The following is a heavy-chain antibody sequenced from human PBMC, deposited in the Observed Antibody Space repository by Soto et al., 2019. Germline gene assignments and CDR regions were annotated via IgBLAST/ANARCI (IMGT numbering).Heavy chain of an antibody. D-gene: IGHD3-10*01. J-gene: IGHJ4*02. V-gene: IGHV1-8*01. Sequence: ASVTVSCTASGYTFTSYDINWVRQATGQGLEWMGWMNPNSGNTGYAQKFQGRVTMTRNTSITTAYMELSSLRSEDTAVYYCARGSMVRGPIFGYWGQGTLVTVSS. CDR2: MNPNSGNT. CDR1: GYTFTSYD. CDR3: ARGSMVRGPIFGY.